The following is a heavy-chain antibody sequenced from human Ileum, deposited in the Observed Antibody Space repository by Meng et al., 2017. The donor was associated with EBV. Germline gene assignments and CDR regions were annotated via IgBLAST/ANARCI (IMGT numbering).Heavy chain of an antibody. Sequence: PGXVXPSXXPSPTCAVXXXSMXSXNWWSWVXQPPGKGLEWIGEIYHSGSTNYNPSLKSRVSISVDKSKNQFSLKLSSVTAADTAVYYCARADKVRFDYWGQGTLVTVSS. CDR3: ARADKVRFDY. CDR1: XXSMXSXNW. CDR2: IYHSGST. V-gene: IGHV4-4*02. J-gene: IGHJ4*02.